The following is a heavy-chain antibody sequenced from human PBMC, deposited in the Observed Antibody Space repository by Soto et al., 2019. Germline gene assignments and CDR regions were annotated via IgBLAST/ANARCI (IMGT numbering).Heavy chain of an antibody. Sequence: QVQLQESGPGLVKPSQTLSLTCTVSGGSISSGGYYWSWIRQHPGKGLEWIGYIYYSGSTYYNPSLKXXVXIXXDTSKNQFSLKLSSVTAADTAVYYCARGGMVATDYWGQGTLVTVSS. V-gene: IGHV4-31*01. CDR3: ARGGMVATDY. CDR1: GGSISSGGYY. J-gene: IGHJ4*02. D-gene: IGHD5-12*01. CDR2: IYYSGST.